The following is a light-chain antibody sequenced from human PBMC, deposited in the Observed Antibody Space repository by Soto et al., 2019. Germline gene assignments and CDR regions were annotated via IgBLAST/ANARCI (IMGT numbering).Light chain of an antibody. V-gene: IGKV1-5*01. J-gene: IGKJ1*01. CDR1: QSISSS. CDR2: DAS. CDR3: QQYSTYST. Sequence: DIQMTQSPSTLSASVGDRVTITCRASQSISSSLAWYQQKPGKAPKLLIYDASNLESGVPSIFSGSGSGTEFTRTISSLPPDNFATYYCQQYSTYSTFGQGTRVEIK.